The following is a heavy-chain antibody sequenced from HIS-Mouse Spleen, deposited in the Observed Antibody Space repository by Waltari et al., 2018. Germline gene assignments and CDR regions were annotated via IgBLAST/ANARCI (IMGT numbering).Heavy chain of an antibody. CDR2: INPNSGGT. Sequence: QVQLVQSGAEVKKPGASVKVSCKASGYTFTGYYMHWVRQAPGQGLEWMGWINPNSGGTNYAQKFQGRVTMTRVTSISTAYMELSRLRSDDTAVYYCAPSGVWGGDLSGRGAFDIWGQGTMVTVSS. V-gene: IGHV1-2*02. J-gene: IGHJ3*02. CDR1: GYTFTGYY. D-gene: IGHD2-21*01. CDR3: APSGVWGGDLSGRGAFDI.